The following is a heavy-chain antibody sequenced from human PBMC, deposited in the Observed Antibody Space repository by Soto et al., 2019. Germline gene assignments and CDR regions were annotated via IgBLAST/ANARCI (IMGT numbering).Heavy chain of an antibody. D-gene: IGHD2-2*01. CDR3: AKNKGQLLIYYFDY. CDR1: GFTFNSFA. V-gene: IGHV3-23*01. Sequence: EIQLLESGGDLAQPGGSLRLSCAVSGFTFNSFAMSWVRQAPGKGLEWVSMIGGSGSSTYYADSVKGRFTISRDNSKNTLYLLMSSLKAEDTAVYYCAKNKGQLLIYYFDYWGQGSLVTVSS. J-gene: IGHJ4*02. CDR2: IGGSGSST.